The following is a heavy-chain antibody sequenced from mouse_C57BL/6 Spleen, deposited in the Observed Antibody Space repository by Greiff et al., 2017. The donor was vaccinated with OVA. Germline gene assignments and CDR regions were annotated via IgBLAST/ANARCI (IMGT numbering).Heavy chain of an antibody. J-gene: IGHJ2*01. CDR2: INPNNGGT. D-gene: IGHD1-2*01. V-gene: IGHV1-26*01. CDR1: GYTFTDYY. CDR3: ARRGLLRRDD. Sequence: EVQLQQSGPELVKPGASVKISCKASGYTFTDYYMNWVKQSHGKSLEWIGDINPNNGGTSYNQKFKGKATLTVDKSSSTAYMELRSLTSEDSAVYYCARRGLLRRDDWGQGTTLTVSS.